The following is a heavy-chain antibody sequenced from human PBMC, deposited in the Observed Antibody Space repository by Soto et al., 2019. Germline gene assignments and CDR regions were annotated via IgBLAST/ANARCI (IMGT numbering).Heavy chain of an antibody. J-gene: IGHJ3*02. D-gene: IGHD6-13*01. Sequence: PVGSLRLSCAASGFTFSSYSMNWVRQAPGKGLEWVSSISSSSSYIYYADSVKGRFTISRDNAKNSLYLQMNSLRAEDTAVYYCARTKAAAGTLGAFDIWGQGTMVTVSS. CDR2: ISSSSSYI. CDR1: GFTFSSYS. V-gene: IGHV3-21*01. CDR3: ARTKAAAGTLGAFDI.